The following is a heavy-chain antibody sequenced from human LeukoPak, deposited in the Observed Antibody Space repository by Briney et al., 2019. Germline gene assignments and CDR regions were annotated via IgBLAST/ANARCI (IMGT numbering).Heavy chain of an antibody. Sequence: ASVKVSCKASGYHFTGYHVHWVRQAPGQGLEWMGRISTVSGDADIAQKFQGRVTMTRDTSISTAYMELSRLTSDDSAVYYCAGLGSTVKGRIDPWGQGTSVTVSS. V-gene: IGHV1-2*02. CDR1: GYHFTGYH. CDR3: AGLGSTVKGRIDP. D-gene: IGHD5/OR15-5a*01. J-gene: IGHJ5*02. CDR2: ISTVSGDA.